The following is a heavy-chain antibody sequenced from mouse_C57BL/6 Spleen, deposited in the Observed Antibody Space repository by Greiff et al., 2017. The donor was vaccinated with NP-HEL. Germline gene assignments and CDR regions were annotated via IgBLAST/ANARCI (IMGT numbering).Heavy chain of an antibody. V-gene: IGHV1-52*01. CDR1: GYTFTSYW. CDR2: IDPSDSET. D-gene: IGHD1-1*01. Sequence: QVQLQQPGAELVRPGSSVKLSCKASGYTFTSYWMHWVKQRPIQGLEWIGNIDPSDSETHYNQKFKDKATLTVDKSSSTAYMQLSSLTSEDSAVYYCASGGITTVVASFDYWGQGTTLTVSS. CDR3: ASGGITTVVASFDY. J-gene: IGHJ2*01.